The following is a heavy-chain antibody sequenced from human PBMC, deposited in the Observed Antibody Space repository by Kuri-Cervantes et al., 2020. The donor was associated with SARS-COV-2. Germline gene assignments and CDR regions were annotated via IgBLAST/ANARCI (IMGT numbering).Heavy chain of an antibody. J-gene: IGHJ3*02. Sequence: GGSLRLSCTASGFSVSSNYMNWVRQAPGKGLEWVSIIYSGGSTFYADSVKGRFTISRDNSQNTLFLQMDNLRAEDTATYYCAKDPWAVVVSGAFDTWGQGTMVTVSS. V-gene: IGHV3-53*01. CDR1: GFSVSSNY. CDR3: AKDPWAVVVSGAFDT. CDR2: IYSGGST. D-gene: IGHD3-22*01.